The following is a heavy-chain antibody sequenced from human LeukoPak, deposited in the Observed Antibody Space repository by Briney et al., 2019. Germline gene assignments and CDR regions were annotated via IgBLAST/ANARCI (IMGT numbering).Heavy chain of an antibody. D-gene: IGHD3-16*01. Sequence: GGSLRLSCAAPGFTFSNYGMHWVRQAPGKGLEWVAVISYDGSEKYSADSVKGRFTISRENTKNTLYLQMNSLRAEDTAVYYCAKEGEWSNGYVFDIWGQGTMVTVSS. CDR2: ISYDGSEK. CDR3: AKEGEWSNGYVFDI. CDR1: GFTFSNYG. J-gene: IGHJ3*02. V-gene: IGHV3-30*18.